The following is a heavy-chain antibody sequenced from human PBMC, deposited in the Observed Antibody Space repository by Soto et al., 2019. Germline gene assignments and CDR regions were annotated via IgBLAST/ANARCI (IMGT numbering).Heavy chain of an antibody. CDR1: GFTFSSYA. CDR2: ISYDGSNK. D-gene: IGHD3-3*01. CDR3: ARVFTIFGVVLAGLDV. V-gene: IGHV3-30-3*01. J-gene: IGHJ6*02. Sequence: GGSLGLSCAASGFTFSSYAVHWVRQAPGKGLEWVAVISYDGSNKYYADSVKGRFTISRDNSKNTLYLQMNSLRAEDTAVYYCARVFTIFGVVLAGLDVWGQGTTVTVSS.